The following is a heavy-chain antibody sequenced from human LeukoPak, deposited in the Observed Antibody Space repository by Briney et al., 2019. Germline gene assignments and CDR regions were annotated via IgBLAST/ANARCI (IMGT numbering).Heavy chain of an antibody. CDR3: ARDRSGSYLLCD. V-gene: IGHV1-18*01. Sequence: ASVKVSCKASGYTFTSYGISWVRQAPGQGLEWMGWISGNNGNTNYAQKLQGRVTMTTDTSTSTAYMELRSLRSDDTAVYYCARDRSGSYLLCDWGQGTLVTVSS. D-gene: IGHD1-26*01. CDR2: ISGNNGNT. J-gene: IGHJ4*02. CDR1: GYTFTSYG.